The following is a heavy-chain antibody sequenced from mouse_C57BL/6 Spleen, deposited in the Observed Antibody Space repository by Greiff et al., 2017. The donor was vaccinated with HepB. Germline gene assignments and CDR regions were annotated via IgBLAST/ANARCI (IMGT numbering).Heavy chain of an antibody. CDR1: GFNIKDYY. V-gene: IGHV14-2*01. CDR2: IDPEDGET. Sequence: VQLQQSGAELVKPGASVKLSCTASGFNIKDYYMHWVKQRTEQGLEWIGRIDPEDGETKYAPKLQGKATITADTSSHTAYLQLSSLTSEDTAFYYCARGDSAWFAYWGQGILVTVSA. J-gene: IGHJ3*01. CDR3: ARGDSAWFAY.